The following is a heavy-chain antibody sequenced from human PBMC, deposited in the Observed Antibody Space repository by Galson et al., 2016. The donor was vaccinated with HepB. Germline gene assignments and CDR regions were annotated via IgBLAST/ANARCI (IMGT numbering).Heavy chain of an antibody. Sequence: SLRLSCAASGFIFRNYDMHWVRQAPGKGLEWVSAIGSGSDTYYPDSVKGRFTISRENAKNSLFLQMNSLRAGDTSIYYCVRDSSTSSGEDAFDIWGQGTMVTVSS. J-gene: IGHJ3*02. D-gene: IGHD6-6*01. V-gene: IGHV3-13*04. CDR1: GFIFRNYD. CDR3: VRDSSTSSGEDAFDI. CDR2: IGSGSDT.